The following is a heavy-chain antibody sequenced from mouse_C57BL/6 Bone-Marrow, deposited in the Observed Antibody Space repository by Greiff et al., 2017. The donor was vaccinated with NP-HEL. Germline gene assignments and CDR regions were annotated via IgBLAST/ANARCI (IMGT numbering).Heavy chain of an antibody. CDR2: INPNNGGT. Sequence: EMQLQQSGPELVKPGASVKIPCKASGYTFTDYNMDWVKQSHGKSLEWIGDINPNNGGTIYNQKFKGKATLTVAKSSSTAYMELRSLTSEDTAVYYCARGYAPWYFDVWGTGTTVTVSS. V-gene: IGHV1-18*01. D-gene: IGHD2-10*02. CDR3: ARGYAPWYFDV. J-gene: IGHJ1*03. CDR1: GYTFTDYN.